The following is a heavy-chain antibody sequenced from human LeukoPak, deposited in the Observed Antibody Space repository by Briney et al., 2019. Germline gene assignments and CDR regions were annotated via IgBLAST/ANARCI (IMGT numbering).Heavy chain of an antibody. V-gene: IGHV1-46*01. Sequence: ASVKVSCKASGYTFTSYYMHWVRQAPGQGLEWMGIINPSGGSTSCAQKFQGRVTMTRDMSTSTVYMELSSLRSEDTAVYYCARADSSGYTFDYWGQGTLVTVSS. CDR2: INPSGGST. J-gene: IGHJ4*02. D-gene: IGHD3-22*01. CDR3: ARADSSGYTFDY. CDR1: GYTFTSYY.